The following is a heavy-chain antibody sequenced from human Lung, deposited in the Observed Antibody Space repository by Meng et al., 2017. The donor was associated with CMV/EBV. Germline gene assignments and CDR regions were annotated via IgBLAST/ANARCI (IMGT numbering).Heavy chain of an antibody. D-gene: IGHD1-14*01. J-gene: IGHJ6*02. CDR1: GGSISGYY. CDR3: ARVGRNFYGMDV. Sequence: TLSLXXTVSGGSISGYYWNWIRQHPGKGLEWIGYIYYSGSTYYNSYLKSRVTISVDTSTNQVSLKLSSVTAADTAVYYCARVGRNFYGMDVWGQGTTVTVSS. CDR2: IYYSGST. V-gene: IGHV4-31*03.